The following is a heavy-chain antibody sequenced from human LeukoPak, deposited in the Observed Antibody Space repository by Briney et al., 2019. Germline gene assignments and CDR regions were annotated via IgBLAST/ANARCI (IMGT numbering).Heavy chain of an antibody. CDR1: GFTFSSYW. J-gene: IGHJ6*03. D-gene: IGHD4-17*01. CDR3: TTMTTVTPRFHPKDYYYYMDV. V-gene: IGHV3-7*03. CDR2: IKQDGGEK. Sequence: GGSLRLSCAASGFTFSSYWMSWVRQAPGKGLEWVANIKQDGGEKYYVDSVKGRFTISRDNAKNSLYLQMNSLRAEDTAVYYCTTMTTVTPRFHPKDYYYYMDVWGKGTTVTVSS.